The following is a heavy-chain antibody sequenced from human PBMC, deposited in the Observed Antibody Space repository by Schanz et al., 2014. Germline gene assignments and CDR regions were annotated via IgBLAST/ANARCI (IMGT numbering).Heavy chain of an antibody. V-gene: IGHV3-72*01. CDR3: FSMHYGNSVY. Sequence: VQLVESGGGVVQPGGSLRLSCAASGFTFTNLGMHWVRQSPGKGLEWLGRVRNRRNSDIIEYAASVEGRFTISRDESKNSVYLQMNSLQTDDTAVYYCFSMHYGNSVYWGQGTLVTVSS. J-gene: IGHJ4*02. D-gene: IGHD1-7*01. CDR1: GFTFTNLG. CDR2: VRNRRNSDII.